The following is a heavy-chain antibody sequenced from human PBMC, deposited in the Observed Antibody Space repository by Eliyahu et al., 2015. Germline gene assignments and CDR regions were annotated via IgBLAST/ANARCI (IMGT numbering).Heavy chain of an antibody. D-gene: IGHD1-1*01. J-gene: IGHJ4*02. CDR2: IRSKAYGGTT. Sequence: SLRLSCTASGFTFGDYAMSWVRQAPGKGLEWVGFIRSKAYGGTTEYAASVKGRFTISRDDSKSIAYLQMNSLKTEDTAVYYCSLGPREGKGGRINERNDYWGQGTLVTVSS. CDR1: GFTFGDYA. CDR3: SLGPREGKGGRINERNDY. V-gene: IGHV3-49*04.